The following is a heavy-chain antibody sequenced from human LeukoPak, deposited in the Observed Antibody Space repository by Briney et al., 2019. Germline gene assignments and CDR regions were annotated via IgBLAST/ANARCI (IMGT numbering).Heavy chain of an antibody. J-gene: IGHJ4*02. CDR3: AKDKVRLITFGGVIVDY. D-gene: IGHD3-16*02. CDR1: GFTFSSYA. V-gene: IGHV3-23*01. Sequence: GGSLRLSCAASGFTFSSYAMSWVRQAPGKGLEWDSAISGSGGSTYYADSVKGRFTISRDNSKNTLYLQMNSLRAEDTAVYYCAKDKVRLITFGGVIVDYWGQGTLVTVSS. CDR2: ISGSGGST.